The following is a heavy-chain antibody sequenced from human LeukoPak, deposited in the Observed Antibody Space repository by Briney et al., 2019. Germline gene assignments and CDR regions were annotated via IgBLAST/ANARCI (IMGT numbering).Heavy chain of an antibody. D-gene: IGHD3-22*01. CDR1: GYTFTSYG. CDR2: ISAYNGNT. J-gene: IGHJ4*02. CDR3: ARGRLYYYDRGPVGY. V-gene: IGHV1-18*01. Sequence: ASVKVSCKASGYTFTSYGISWVRQAPGQGLEWMGWISAYNGNTNYAQKLQGRVTMTTDTSTSTAYMELRSLRSDDTAVYYCARGRLYYYDRGPVGYWSQGTLVTVSS.